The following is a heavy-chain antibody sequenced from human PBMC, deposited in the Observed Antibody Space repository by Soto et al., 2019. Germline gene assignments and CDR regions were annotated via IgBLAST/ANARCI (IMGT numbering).Heavy chain of an antibody. CDR1: GYTFTRSG. D-gene: IGHD3-10*01. J-gene: IGHJ6*02. Sequence: QVQLVQSGAEVKKPGASVKVSCKASGYTFTRSGISWPRQAPGQGLEWMGWISTYNGDTNYAQKFQGRVTMTTDTSPSTAYMELRRLRSDDTAVYYCAREGGAPYFYYGMDVWGQGTTVTVSS. V-gene: IGHV1-18*01. CDR2: ISTYNGDT. CDR3: AREGGAPYFYYGMDV.